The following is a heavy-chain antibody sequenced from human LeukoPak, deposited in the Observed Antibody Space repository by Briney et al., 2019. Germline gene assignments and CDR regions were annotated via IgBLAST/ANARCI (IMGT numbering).Heavy chain of an antibody. CDR3: AKSLPGIAAH. CDR2: MDPKSGNT. CDR1: GDTLTTYD. V-gene: IGHV1-8*01. D-gene: IGHD6-6*01. J-gene: IGHJ4*02. Sequence: ASVKVSCKASGDTLTTYDFNWVRQATVQGLEWMGWMDPKSGNTGYAQKFQGRVTMTRNTSISTAYMELSSLTSEDTAVYYCAKSLPGIAAHWGQGTLVSVTS.